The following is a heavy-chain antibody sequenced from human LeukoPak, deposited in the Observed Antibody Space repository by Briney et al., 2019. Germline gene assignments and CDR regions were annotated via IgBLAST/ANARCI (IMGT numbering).Heavy chain of an antibody. CDR2: IYDSGTI. Sequence: SETLSLTCTVSGGSISSSNYYWSWIRQPPGKGLEWIGYIYDSGTINYNPSLKSRVTTSVDTATNQFSLKLRSVTAADTAVYYCARDFSAAFDIWGQGTMVTVSS. J-gene: IGHJ3*02. CDR3: ARDFSAAFDI. D-gene: IGHD2/OR15-2a*01. V-gene: IGHV4-61*01. CDR1: GGSISSSNYY.